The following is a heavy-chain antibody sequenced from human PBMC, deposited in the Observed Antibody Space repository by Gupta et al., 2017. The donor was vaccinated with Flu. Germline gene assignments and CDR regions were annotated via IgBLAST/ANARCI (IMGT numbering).Heavy chain of an antibody. V-gene: IGHV3-33*01. J-gene: IGHJ6*02. CDR1: GFTFSSYG. CDR2: IWYDGSNK. Sequence: QVQLVDSGGGVVQPGRSLRISCATSGFTFSSYGMHWVRQAPGKGLEWVAVIWYDGSNKYYADSVKGRFTISRDNSKNSLYLQMNSLRAEDTAVYYCERDVASGVAMDVWGQGTTVTVSS. D-gene: IGHD3-3*01. CDR3: ERDVASGVAMDV.